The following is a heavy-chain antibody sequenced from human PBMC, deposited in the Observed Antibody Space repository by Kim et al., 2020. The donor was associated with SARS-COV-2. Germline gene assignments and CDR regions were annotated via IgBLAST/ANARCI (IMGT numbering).Heavy chain of an antibody. CDR3: ARDRIQLWLRPGWYFDL. V-gene: IGHV1-18*01. Sequence: ASVKVSCKASGYTFTSYGISWVRQAPGQGLEWMGWISAYNGNTNYAQKLQGRVTMTTDTSTSTAYMELRSLRSDDTAVYYCARDRIQLWLRPGWYFDLWGRGTLVTVSS. D-gene: IGHD5-18*01. CDR2: ISAYNGNT. CDR1: GYTFTSYG. J-gene: IGHJ2*01.